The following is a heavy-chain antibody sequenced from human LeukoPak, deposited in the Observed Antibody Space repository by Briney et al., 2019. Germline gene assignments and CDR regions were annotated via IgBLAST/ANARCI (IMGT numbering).Heavy chain of an antibody. J-gene: IGHJ6*01. CDR3: ARVTFMDG. Sequence: PSETLSLTCAVSAYSISGGYYWGWIRQSPGKGLQWIGSIYHSGDTRYSPSLNSRVTMSVDTSKNQFSLKLSSVTAADTAVYYCARVTFMDGWGTGTTVTVSS. CDR2: IYHSGDT. CDR1: AYSISGGYY. D-gene: IGHD4-11*01. V-gene: IGHV4-38-2*01.